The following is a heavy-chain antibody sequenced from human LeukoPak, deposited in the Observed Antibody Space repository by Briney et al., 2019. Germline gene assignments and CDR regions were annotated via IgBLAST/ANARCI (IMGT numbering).Heavy chain of an antibody. J-gene: IGHJ5*02. CDR3: ARHKVRDWFDP. CDR2: IYYSGST. Sequence: SETLSLTCTVSGGSISNNIYYWGWIRQRPGKGLEWIGSIYYSGSTDYNPSLKSRVTISVDTSKNQFSLKLTSVTAADTAVYYCARHKVRDWFDPWGQGTLVTVSS. V-gene: IGHV4-39*01. CDR1: GGSISNNIYY.